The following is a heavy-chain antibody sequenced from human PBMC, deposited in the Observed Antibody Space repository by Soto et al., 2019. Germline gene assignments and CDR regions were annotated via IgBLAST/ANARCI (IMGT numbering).Heavy chain of an antibody. V-gene: IGHV1-2*04. Sequence: QVQLVQSGAEVKKPGASVKVSCKASGYTFTGYYMHWVRQAPGQGLEWMGWINPNSGGTNYEQKFQGWVTMTRDTSISTAYMELSRLRSDDTAVYYCARDGNSSSSLPEYWGQGNLVTVSS. CDR1: GYTFTGYY. D-gene: IGHD6-6*01. CDR2: INPNSGGT. CDR3: ARDGNSSSSLPEY. J-gene: IGHJ4*02.